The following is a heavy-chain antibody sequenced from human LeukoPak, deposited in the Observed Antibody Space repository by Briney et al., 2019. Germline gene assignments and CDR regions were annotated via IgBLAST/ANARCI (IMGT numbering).Heavy chain of an antibody. D-gene: IGHD6-6*01. J-gene: IGHJ5*02. CDR3: ARVAASRSSSPWFDP. CDR1: GGTFSSYA. V-gene: IGHV1-69*13. CDR2: IIPIFGTA. Sequence: SVKVSCKASGGTFSSYAISWVRQAPGQGLEWMGGIIPIFGTANYAQKFQGRVTITADESTSTAYMELSSLRSEDTAVYYCARVAASRSSSPWFDPWGQRTLVTVSS.